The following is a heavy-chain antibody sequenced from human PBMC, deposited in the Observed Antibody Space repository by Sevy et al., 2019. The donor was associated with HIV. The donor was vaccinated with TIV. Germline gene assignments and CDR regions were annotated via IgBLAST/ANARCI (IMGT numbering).Heavy chain of an antibody. V-gene: IGHV3-23*01. CDR2: ITDSGGST. J-gene: IGHJ5*02. CDR3: AKAGASSGYSTS. CDR1: GFTFSSYA. Sequence: GGSLRLSCAASGFTFSSYAMSWVRQAPGKGLEWVSSITDSGGSTYYADSVKGRFTISRDNSKNTLYLQMNSLRAGDTAVYYCAKAGASSGYSTSWGQGTLVTVSS. D-gene: IGHD5-12*01.